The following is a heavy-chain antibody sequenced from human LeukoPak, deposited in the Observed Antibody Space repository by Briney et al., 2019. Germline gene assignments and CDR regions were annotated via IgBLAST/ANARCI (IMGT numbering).Heavy chain of an antibody. CDR3: ARAEK. V-gene: IGHV3-7*01. J-gene: IGHJ4*02. CDR2: IKEDGSEK. CDR1: GFTFSRSW. Sequence: PGGSLRLSCAASGFTFSRSWMSWVRQAPGKGLEWVANIKEDGSEKYYVDSVKGRFTISRDNANNSLFLRMDSLRAEDTAVYYCARAEKWGQGSLVTVSS.